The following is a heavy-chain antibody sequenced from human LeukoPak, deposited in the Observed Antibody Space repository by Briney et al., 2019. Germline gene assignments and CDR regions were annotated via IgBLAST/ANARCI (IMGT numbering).Heavy chain of an antibody. J-gene: IGHJ5*02. CDR2: ISDGGAAT. V-gene: IGHV3-23*01. CDR3: AKALNVLVPSTSRWFDP. CDR1: GFTLSNYA. Sequence: PGGSLRLSCAASGFTLSNYAMTWVRQAPGKGLEWVSTISDGGAATYYADSVKGRFTISRDNSKNTLSLQTNSLRAENTAVYYCAKALNVLVPSTSRWFDPWGQGTLVTVSS. D-gene: IGHD2-2*01.